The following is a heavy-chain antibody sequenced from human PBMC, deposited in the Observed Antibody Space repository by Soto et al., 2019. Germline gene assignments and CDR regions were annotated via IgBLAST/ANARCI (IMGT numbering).Heavy chain of an antibody. CDR1: GDSVSSNSAA. J-gene: IGHJ5*02. V-gene: IGHV6-1*01. CDR2: TYFRSKWYN. D-gene: IGHD5-12*01. CDR3: AKGDNLGPKTGYAFDP. Sequence: SQTLSLTCAISGDSVSSNSAAWNWIRQPPSGGLEWLGRTYFRSKWYNDYAVSVKSRIIINPDTSNNQFSLQLNSVTPEDTAVYFCAKGDNLGPKTGYAFDPWGQGIMVTVSS.